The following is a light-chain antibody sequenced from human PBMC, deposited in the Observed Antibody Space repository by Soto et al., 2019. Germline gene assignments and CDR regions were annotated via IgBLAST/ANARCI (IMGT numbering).Light chain of an antibody. Sequence: EMVMTQFPATLSVSPGERGTLSCRASQSVSSNLAWYQQKPGQAPRLLIYDASTRATGIPVRFSGSGSGTEFTLTISSLQSEDFAVYYCQQYNNWPRTFGQGTKVDI. CDR3: QQYNNWPRT. J-gene: IGKJ1*01. V-gene: IGKV3-15*01. CDR2: DAS. CDR1: QSVSSN.